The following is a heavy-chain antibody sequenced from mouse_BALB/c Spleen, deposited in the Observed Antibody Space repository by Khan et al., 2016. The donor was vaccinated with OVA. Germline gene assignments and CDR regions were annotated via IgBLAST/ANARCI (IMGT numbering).Heavy chain of an antibody. CDR1: GYSFTSYY. CDR2: IDPFNGDT. J-gene: IGHJ3*01. Sequence: EVQLQESGPELMKPGASVNISCKASGYSFTSYYIHWVKQSHGKSLEWIGYIDPFNGDTDYNQKFKGKATLTVDKSSNTAYMHLSSLTSEDSAVYYGARGTFDYGGQGTLVTVSA. D-gene: IGHD3-3*01. CDR3: ARGTFDY. V-gene: IGHV1S135*01.